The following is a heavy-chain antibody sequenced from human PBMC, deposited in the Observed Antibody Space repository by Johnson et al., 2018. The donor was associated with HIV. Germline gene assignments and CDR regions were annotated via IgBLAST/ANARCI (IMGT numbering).Heavy chain of an antibody. V-gene: IGHV3-33*06. CDR1: GFTFSSYG. CDR3: AKREVGAMDI. CDR2: IWYDGSNK. Sequence: QVQLVESGGGVVQPGRSLRLSCAASGFTFSSYGMHWVRQAPGKGLEWVAVIWYDGSNKYYADSVKGRFTISRDNSKNTLYLQMNSLRAEDTAVYYCAKREVGAMDIWGQGTMVTVSS. D-gene: IGHD1-26*01. J-gene: IGHJ3*02.